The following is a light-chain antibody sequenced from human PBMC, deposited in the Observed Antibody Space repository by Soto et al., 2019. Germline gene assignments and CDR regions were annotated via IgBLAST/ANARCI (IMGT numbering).Light chain of an antibody. J-gene: IGLJ1*01. Sequence: SQHRPACETPGLSVPISCKKKSSDVGGYNYVYWYQQHPGKAPKLMIYEVSKRPSGVPDRFSGSKSGNTASLTVSGLQAEDEADYYCSSYAGSNNFYVFGTGTKVTVL. V-gene: IGLV2-8*01. CDR2: EVS. CDR3: SSYAGSNNFYV. CDR1: SSDVGGYNY.